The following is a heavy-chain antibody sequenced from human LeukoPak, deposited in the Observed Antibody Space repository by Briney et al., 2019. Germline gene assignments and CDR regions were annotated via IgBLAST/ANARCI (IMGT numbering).Heavy chain of an antibody. CDR3: ARETPGAGHFDY. V-gene: IGHV4-59*01. J-gene: IGHJ4*02. D-gene: IGHD7-27*01. CDR1: GGPINYYY. CDR2: IYYSGGT. Sequence: SETLSLTCTVSGGPINYYYWMWIRQPPGKGLEWIGYIYYSGGTHYNPSLKSRVTMLVDTSKNQFSLRLTAVTAADTAVYYCARETPGAGHFDYWGQGSLVTVSS.